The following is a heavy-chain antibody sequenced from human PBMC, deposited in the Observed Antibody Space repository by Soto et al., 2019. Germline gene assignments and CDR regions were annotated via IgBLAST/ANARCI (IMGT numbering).Heavy chain of an antibody. CDR2: INPNSGGT. CDR3: ARDKDYGGNSGAYYFDY. CDR1: GYTFTGYY. D-gene: IGHD4-17*01. V-gene: IGHV1-2*02. Sequence: ASVKVSCKASGYTFTGYYMHWVRQAPGQGLEWMGWINPNSGGTNYAQKFQGRVTMTRDTSISTAYMELSRLRSDDTAVYYRARDKDYGGNSGAYYFDYWGQGTLVTVSS. J-gene: IGHJ4*02.